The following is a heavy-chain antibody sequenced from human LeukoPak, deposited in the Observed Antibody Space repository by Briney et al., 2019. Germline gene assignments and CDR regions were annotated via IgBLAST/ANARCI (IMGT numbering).Heavy chain of an antibody. J-gene: IGHJ5*02. V-gene: IGHV3-30*03. Sequence: GGSLRLSCAASGFAFSTYWVTWVRQAPGKGLEWVAVISYDGSNKYYAHSVKGRFTISRDNSKNTLYLQMNSLRAEDTAVYYCARRGGITMVRGVKTRMNWFDPWGQATLVTVSS. CDR3: ARRGGITMVRGVKTRMNWFDP. D-gene: IGHD3-10*01. CDR1: GFAFSTYW. CDR2: ISYDGSNK.